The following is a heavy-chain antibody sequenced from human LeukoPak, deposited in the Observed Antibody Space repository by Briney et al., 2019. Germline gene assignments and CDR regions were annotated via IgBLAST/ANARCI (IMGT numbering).Heavy chain of an antibody. CDR2: ISGSGGST. D-gene: IGHD6-19*01. V-gene: IGHV3-23*01. CDR3: ATGQWLSYYFDY. Sequence: PGGSLRLSCAASGFTFSSYAMSWVRQAPGKGLEWVSAISGSGGSTYYADSVKGRFTISRDNSKNTLYLQMNSLRAEDTAVYYCATGQWLSYYFDYWGQGTLVTVSS. CDR1: GFTFSSYA. J-gene: IGHJ4*02.